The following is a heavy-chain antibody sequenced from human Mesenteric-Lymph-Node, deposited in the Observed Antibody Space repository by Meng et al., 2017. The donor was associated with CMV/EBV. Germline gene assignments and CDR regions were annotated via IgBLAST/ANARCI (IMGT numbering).Heavy chain of an antibody. Sequence: YGGSFSGYQWSWIRQPPGKGLEWIGEINHSGSTSYNPSLKSRVTISVDTSKNQFSLKLSSVTAADTAVYYCAREGGKDCSSTSCYPHWGQGTLVTVSS. D-gene: IGHD2-2*01. CDR1: GGSFSGYQ. J-gene: IGHJ4*02. V-gene: IGHV4-34*01. CDR2: INHSGST. CDR3: AREGGKDCSSTSCYPH.